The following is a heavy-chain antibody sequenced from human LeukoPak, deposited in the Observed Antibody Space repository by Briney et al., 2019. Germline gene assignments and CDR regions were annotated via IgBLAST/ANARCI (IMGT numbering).Heavy chain of an antibody. J-gene: IGHJ4*02. Sequence: ASVKVSCKASGYTFSSYGITWVRQAPGQGLEWMGWISPYNGNTNYAQRLQGRVTMTTDTSTSTAYMELRSLRSDDTAVYYCVRDRIYYGSGSYAYWGQGTLVTVSS. V-gene: IGHV1-18*01. CDR3: VRDRIYYGSGSYAY. CDR1: GYTFSSYG. D-gene: IGHD3-10*01. CDR2: ISPYNGNT.